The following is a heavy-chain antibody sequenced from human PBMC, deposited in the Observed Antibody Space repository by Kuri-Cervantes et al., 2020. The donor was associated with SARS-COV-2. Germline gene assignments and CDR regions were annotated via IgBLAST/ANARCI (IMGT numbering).Heavy chain of an antibody. CDR2: ISSSGSTI. V-gene: IGHV3-48*03. Sequence: GGSLRLSCAASGFTFSSYEMNWVRQAPGKGLEWVSYISSSGSTIYYADSVKGRFTISRDNAKNSLYLQMNSLRAEDTAVYYCARGGYYDFWSGLAPPGVTTKYYGMDVWGQGTTVTVSS. CDR1: GFTFSSYE. J-gene: IGHJ6*02. CDR3: ARGGYYDFWSGLAPPGVTTKYYGMDV. D-gene: IGHD3-3*01.